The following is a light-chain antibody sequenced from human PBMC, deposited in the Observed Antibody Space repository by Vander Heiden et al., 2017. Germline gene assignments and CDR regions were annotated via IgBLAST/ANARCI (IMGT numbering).Light chain of an antibody. CDR3: GHSLENPRT. V-gene: IGKV2-28*01. CDR2: FGS. Sequence: DIVMTQSPLTLPVTPGEPASISCRSSQTLLHSHGYYFQNWYLQKPGESQHLLIYFGSKRAYGVPDRFSGSGSGTDFTLKISRGEAEDVGVYYCGHSLENPRTFGQGTMVEIK. CDR1: QTLLHSHGYYF. J-gene: IGKJ2*02.